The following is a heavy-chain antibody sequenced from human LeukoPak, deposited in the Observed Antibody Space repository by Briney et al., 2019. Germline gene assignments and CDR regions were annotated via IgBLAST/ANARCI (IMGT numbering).Heavy chain of an antibody. D-gene: IGHD5-12*01. CDR2: IYYSGST. J-gene: IGHJ4*02. CDR3: ARAAVAYSGYDTFDY. V-gene: IGHV4-39*07. CDR1: GGSISSSSYY. Sequence: SETPSLTCTVSGGSISSSSYYWGWIRQPPGKGLEWIGSIYYSGSTYYNPSLKSRVTISVDTSKNQFSLKLSSVTAADTAVYYCARAAVAYSGYDTFDYWGQGTLVTVSS.